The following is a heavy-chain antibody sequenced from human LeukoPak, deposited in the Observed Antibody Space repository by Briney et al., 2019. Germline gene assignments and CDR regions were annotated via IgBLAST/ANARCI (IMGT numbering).Heavy chain of an antibody. CDR2: IWYDGSNK. CDR1: GFRFGSHA. V-gene: IGHV3-33*01. D-gene: IGHD6-13*01. Sequence: SGGSLRLSCAASGFRFGSHAVHWVRQAPGKGLEWLAQIWYDGSNKYYVDSVKGRFTTSRDNSKNTVYLQMNSLRAEDTAVYYCARNSGAAAANYYYYGMDVWGQGTTVTVSS. J-gene: IGHJ6*02. CDR3: ARNSGAAAANYYYYGMDV.